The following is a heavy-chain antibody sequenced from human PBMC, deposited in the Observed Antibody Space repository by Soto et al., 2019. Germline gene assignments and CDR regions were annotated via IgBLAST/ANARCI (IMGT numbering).Heavy chain of an antibody. Sequence: ASVKVSFKASGYTFTGYYMHWVRQAPGQGLEWMGWINPNSGGTNYAQKFQGRVTMTRDTSISTAYMELSRLRSDDTAVYYCARGDSSSWFNGYYYYGMDVWGQGTMVTVSS. D-gene: IGHD6-13*01. J-gene: IGHJ6*02. CDR1: GYTFTGYY. CDR2: INPNSGGT. V-gene: IGHV1-2*02. CDR3: ARGDSSSWFNGYYYYGMDV.